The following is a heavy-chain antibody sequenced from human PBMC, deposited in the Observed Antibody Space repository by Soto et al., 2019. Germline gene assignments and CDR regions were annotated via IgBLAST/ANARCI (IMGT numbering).Heavy chain of an antibody. J-gene: IGHJ4*02. Sequence: QSQTLSLTCTVSGGSISSGGYYWSWIRQHPGKGLEWIGYIYYSGSTYYNPSLKSRVTISVDTSKNQFSLKLSSVTAADTAVYYCARGGYSYGSPQFDYWGQGTLVTVSS. V-gene: IGHV4-31*03. CDR1: GGSISSGGYY. CDR3: ARGGYSYGSPQFDY. CDR2: IYYSGST. D-gene: IGHD5-18*01.